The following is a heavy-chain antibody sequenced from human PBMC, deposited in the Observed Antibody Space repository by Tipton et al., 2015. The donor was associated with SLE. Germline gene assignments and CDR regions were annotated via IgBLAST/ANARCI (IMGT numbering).Heavy chain of an antibody. CDR1: GDSLSHFY. Sequence: TLSLTCTVSGDSLSHFYWTWIRQPPGKGLEWIGYIYSRGSTTFNPSLKSRVSMSVDTSKNKFSRKMTPVTAADTAVYYCARFIAVAXXXXYFQHWGQGTLVTVSS. CDR2: IYSRGST. CDR3: ARFIAVAXXXXYFQH. D-gene: IGHD6-19*01. J-gene: IGHJ1*01. V-gene: IGHV4-4*09.